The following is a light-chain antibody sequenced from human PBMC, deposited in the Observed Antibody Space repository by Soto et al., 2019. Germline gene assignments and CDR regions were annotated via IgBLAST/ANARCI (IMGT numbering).Light chain of an antibody. CDR1: QDISNY. J-gene: IGKJ2*01. CDR3: QKYNSAPNT. V-gene: IGKV1-27*01. CDR2: AAS. Sequence: DIQMTQSPSSLSASVGDRVTITCRAHQDISNYLAWYQQKPGKVPELLIYAASTLRTGVQSRFSGSGSGTVFTLTSNNLQPDDVATYYCQKYNSAPNTFGRGTRLEIK.